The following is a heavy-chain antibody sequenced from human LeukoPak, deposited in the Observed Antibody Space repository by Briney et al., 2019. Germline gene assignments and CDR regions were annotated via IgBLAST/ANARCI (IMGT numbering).Heavy chain of an antibody. D-gene: IGHD3-22*01. V-gene: IGHV4-39*07. CDR3: ATSRSYYYDSSGRGYFDY. Sequence: SETLSLTCTVSGGSISSSSYYWGWIRQPPRKGLEWIGSIYYSGSTYYNPSLKSRVTISVDTSKNQFSLKLSSVTAADTAVYYCATSRSYYYDSSGRGYFDYWGQGTLVTVSS. CDR2: IYYSGST. CDR1: GGSISSSSYY. J-gene: IGHJ4*02.